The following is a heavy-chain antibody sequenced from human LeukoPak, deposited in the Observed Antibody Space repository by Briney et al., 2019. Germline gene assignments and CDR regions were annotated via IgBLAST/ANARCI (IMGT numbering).Heavy chain of an antibody. V-gene: IGHV3-23*01. CDR3: AKDRPTDYDSGSPLGNWFDP. CDR1: GFTISPYW. CDR2: ISGSGGST. Sequence: GGSLRLSCAASGFTISPYWMSWVRQAPGKGLEWVSAISGSGGSTYYADSVKGRFTISRDNSKNTLYLQMNSLRPEDTAIYYCAKDRPTDYDSGSPLGNWFDPWGQGTLVTVSS. D-gene: IGHD3-10*01. J-gene: IGHJ5*02.